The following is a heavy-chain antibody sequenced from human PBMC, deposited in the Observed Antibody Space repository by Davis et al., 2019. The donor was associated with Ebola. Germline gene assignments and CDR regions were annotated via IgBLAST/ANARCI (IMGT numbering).Heavy chain of an antibody. CDR2: INRDGSTT. Sequence: HTGGSLRLSCAASGFTFSSYWMHWVRQAPGKGLVWVSCINRDGSTTTYADSVKGRFTISRDNAKNTLYLQMNNLRVEDTAVYYCARDGYSNDWGDYWGQGTLVTVSS. D-gene: IGHD6-19*01. J-gene: IGHJ4*02. V-gene: IGHV3-74*03. CDR3: ARDGYSNDWGDY. CDR1: GFTFSSYW.